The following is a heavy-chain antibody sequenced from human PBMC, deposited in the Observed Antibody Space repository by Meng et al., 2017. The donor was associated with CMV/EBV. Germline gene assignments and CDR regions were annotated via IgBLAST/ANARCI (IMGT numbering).Heavy chain of an antibody. CDR1: GFSVSSYF. CDR3: ARACSQLNISYLDY. CDR2: IRSDDST. Sequence: GEALMISRAVSGFSVSSYFMTWVRQAPGKGLEYVSFIRSDDSTNYARTVQGRVTISRDNSKNTVFLLMYGLRAEDTALYYCARACSQLNISYLDYWGQGTLVTVSS. J-gene: IGHJ4*02. V-gene: IGHV3-53*01. D-gene: IGHD1-1*01.